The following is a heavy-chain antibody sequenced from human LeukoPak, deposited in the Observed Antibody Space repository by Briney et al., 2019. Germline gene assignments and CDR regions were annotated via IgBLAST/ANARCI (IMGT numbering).Heavy chain of an antibody. J-gene: IGHJ4*02. CDR1: GFKFDDFG. Sequence: GGSLRLSCAASGFKFDDFGMRWVRLAPGKGLEYVSGINWNGGTTGYADSVRGRFTISRDNAMNSLFLEMNSLRVEDTALYYCTRLSRDGYTCGAAYWGQGTPVTVSS. V-gene: IGHV3-20*04. CDR3: TRLSRDGYTCGAAY. CDR2: INWNGGTT. D-gene: IGHD5-24*01.